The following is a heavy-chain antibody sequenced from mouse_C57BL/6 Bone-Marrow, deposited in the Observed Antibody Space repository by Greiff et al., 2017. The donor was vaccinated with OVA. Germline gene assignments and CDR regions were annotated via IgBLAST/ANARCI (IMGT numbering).Heavy chain of an antibody. V-gene: IGHV3-6*01. CDR2: ISYDGSN. CDR1: GYSITSGYY. Sequence: EVQLQESGPGLVKPSQSLSLTCSVTGYSITSGYYWNWIRQFPGNKLEWMGYISYDGSNNYNPSLKNRISITRDTSKNQFFLKLNSVTTEDTATYYCARLYDYDRGYYFDYWGQGTTLTVSS. D-gene: IGHD2-4*01. CDR3: ARLYDYDRGYYFDY. J-gene: IGHJ2*01.